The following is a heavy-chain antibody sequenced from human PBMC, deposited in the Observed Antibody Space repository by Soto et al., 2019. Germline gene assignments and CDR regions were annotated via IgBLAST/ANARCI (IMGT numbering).Heavy chain of an antibody. Sequence: GGSLRLSCAASGFTFSSYAMHWVRQAPGKGLEWVAVISYDGSNKYYADSVKGRFTISRDNSKNTLYLQMNSLRAEDTAVYYCARAQVDTAMEHFDYWGQGTLVTVYS. D-gene: IGHD5-18*01. CDR1: GFTFSSYA. V-gene: IGHV3-30-3*01. CDR3: ARAQVDTAMEHFDY. CDR2: ISYDGSNK. J-gene: IGHJ4*02.